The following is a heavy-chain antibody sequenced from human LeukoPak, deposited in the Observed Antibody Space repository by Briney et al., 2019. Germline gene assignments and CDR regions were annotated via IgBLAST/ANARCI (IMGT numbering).Heavy chain of an antibody. V-gene: IGHV1-8*01. CDR2: MNPNSGNT. D-gene: IGHD6-13*01. CDR3: ARGSLGGYSSSWYGGNWFDP. CDR1: GYTFTSYD. J-gene: IGHJ5*02. Sequence: ASVEVSCKASGYTFTSYDINWVRQATGQGLEWMGWMNPNSGNTGYAQKFQGRVTMTRNTSISTAYMELSSLRSEDTAVYYCARGSLGGYSSSWYGGNWFDPWGQGTLVTVSS.